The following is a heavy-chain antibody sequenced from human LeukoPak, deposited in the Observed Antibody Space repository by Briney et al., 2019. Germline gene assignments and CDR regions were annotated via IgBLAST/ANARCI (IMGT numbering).Heavy chain of an antibody. J-gene: IGHJ4*02. D-gene: IGHD2-2*01. CDR3: ARLDAEFVGYFDY. V-gene: IGHV5-51*01. Sequence: GESLQISCQGSGYSFTSYWIGWVRQMPGKGLAWMGIIYPGDSDTRYSPSFQGQVTISADKSISTAYLQWSSLKASDTAMYYCARLDAEFVGYFDYWGQGTLVTVSS. CDR1: GYSFTSYW. CDR2: IYPGDSDT.